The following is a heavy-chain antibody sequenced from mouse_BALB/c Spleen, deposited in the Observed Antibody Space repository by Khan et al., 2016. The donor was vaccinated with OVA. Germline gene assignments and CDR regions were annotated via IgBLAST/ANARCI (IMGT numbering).Heavy chain of an antibody. J-gene: IGHJ4*01. CDR3: AKGIWSYYYTLDY. Sequence: QVQLQQSGPGLVAPSQHLSITCTVSGFSLSDYGVSWIRQPPGKGLEWLGVIWGGGSTYYNSALKSRLSISKDNSKSQVFLKMSSLQSDDTAMFYCAKGIWSYYYTLDYWGQGTSVTVSS. CDR2: IWGGGST. CDR1: GFSLSDYG. V-gene: IGHV2-6-5*01.